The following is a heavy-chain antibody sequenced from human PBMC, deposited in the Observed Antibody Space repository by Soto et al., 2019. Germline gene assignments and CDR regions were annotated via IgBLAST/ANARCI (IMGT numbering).Heavy chain of an antibody. CDR2: ISTYNGDT. CDR1: GYTFTRSG. D-gene: IGHD3-10*01. CDR3: ARGGGAPYYSYGMDV. V-gene: IGHV1-18*01. Sequence: ASVKVSCKASGYTFTRSGISWVRQAPGQGLEWMGWISTYNGDTNYAQTFQGRVTMTTDTSTSTVYMELRSLRSDDTAVYYCARGGGAPYYSYGMDVWGQGTPVTVSS. J-gene: IGHJ6*02.